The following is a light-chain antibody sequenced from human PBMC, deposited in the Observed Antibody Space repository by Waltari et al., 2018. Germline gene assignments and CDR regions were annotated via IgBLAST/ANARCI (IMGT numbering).Light chain of an antibody. J-gene: IGLJ2*01. CDR3: NSRDRSGNYLGV. V-gene: IGLV3-19*01. CDR2: GKN. CDR1: RLRSYY. Sequence: SSELTQDPAVSVALGQTVRITCQGDRLRSYYASWYQQKAGQAPVLVIYGKNSRPSGIPDRVSGSNAGNTASLTITGAQAEDEADYYCNSRDRSGNYLGVFGGGTKLTVL.